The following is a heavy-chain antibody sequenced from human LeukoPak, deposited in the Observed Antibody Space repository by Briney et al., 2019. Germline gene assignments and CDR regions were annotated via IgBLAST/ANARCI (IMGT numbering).Heavy chain of an antibody. CDR3: ASLAAYYYDSSGYFPFDY. Sequence: GASVKVSCKASGYTFTSYGISWVRQAPGQGLEWMGWISAYNGNTNYAQKLQGRVTMTTDTSTSTAYMELRSLRSDDTAVYYCASLAAYYYDSSGYFPFDYWGQGTLVTVSS. D-gene: IGHD3-22*01. CDR2: ISAYNGNT. CDR1: GYTFTSYG. J-gene: IGHJ4*02. V-gene: IGHV1-18*01.